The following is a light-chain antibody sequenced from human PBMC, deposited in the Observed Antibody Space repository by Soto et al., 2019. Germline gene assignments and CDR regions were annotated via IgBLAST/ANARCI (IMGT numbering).Light chain of an antibody. CDR2: GAS. V-gene: IGKV3-20*01. Sequence: EIVLTQSPGTLSLSPGETATLSCRASQSVTSDFLGWYQQKPGQAPRLLIYGASSRAAGVPDRFTGSGSGTHFTLTITRLEPEDFAVYYCQVYGRSPLMYTFGQGTKLGVK. J-gene: IGKJ2*01. CDR1: QSVTSDF. CDR3: QVYGRSPLMYT.